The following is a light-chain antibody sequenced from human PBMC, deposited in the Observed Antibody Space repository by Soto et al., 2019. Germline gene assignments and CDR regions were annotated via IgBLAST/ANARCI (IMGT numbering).Light chain of an antibody. CDR3: QQYGGSRT. Sequence: EIIMTQSPGTLSLSPGERATLSCRARQSVSSNFAWYQQKPGQAPSLLISGASTRATGVPDRFSGSGSGTDFTLTISRLEPEDFAVYYCQQYGGSRTFGQGTKVDIK. J-gene: IGKJ1*01. CDR1: QSVSSN. CDR2: GAS. V-gene: IGKV3-20*01.